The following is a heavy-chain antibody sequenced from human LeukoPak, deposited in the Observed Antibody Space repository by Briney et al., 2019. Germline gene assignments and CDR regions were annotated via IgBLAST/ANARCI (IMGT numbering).Heavy chain of an antibody. D-gene: IGHD6-13*01. Sequence: ASVKVSCKSTGYTFTTYGITWVRQAPGQGLEWMGWISTDNGDTNYAQKLQGRVTMTTDTSTSTAYMELSSLRSEDTAVYYCATEVRSSSWYLFPFDYWGQGTLVTVSS. CDR2: ISTDNGDT. J-gene: IGHJ4*02. V-gene: IGHV1-18*01. CDR3: ATEVRSSSWYLFPFDY. CDR1: GYTFTTYG.